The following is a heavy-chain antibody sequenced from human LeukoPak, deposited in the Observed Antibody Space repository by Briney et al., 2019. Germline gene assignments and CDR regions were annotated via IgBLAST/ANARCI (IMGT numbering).Heavy chain of an antibody. CDR2: MNPNSGNT. V-gene: IGHV1-8*01. Sequence: GASLKVSCKASGYTFTSYDINWVRQATGQGLEWMGCMNPNSGNTGYAQKFQGRVTMTRNTSISTAYMELSSLRSEDTAVYYCARGRRGLAAGSYYYYMDVWGKGTTVTVSS. J-gene: IGHJ6*03. D-gene: IGHD6-13*01. CDR1: GYTFTSYD. CDR3: ARGRRGLAAGSYYYYMDV.